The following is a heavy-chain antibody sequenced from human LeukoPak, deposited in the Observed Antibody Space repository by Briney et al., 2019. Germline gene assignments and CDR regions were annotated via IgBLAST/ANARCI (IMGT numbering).Heavy chain of an antibody. CDR2: ISSSSSTI. D-gene: IGHD4-23*01. V-gene: IGHV3-11*04. Sequence: KSGGSLRLSCAASEFTFSDYYMSWIRQAPGKGLEWVSYISSSSSTIYYADSVKGRFTISRDNAKNSLYLQMNSLRAEDTPVYYCAREGRNHDFDYWGQGTLVTVSS. CDR1: EFTFSDYY. J-gene: IGHJ4*02. CDR3: AREGRNHDFDY.